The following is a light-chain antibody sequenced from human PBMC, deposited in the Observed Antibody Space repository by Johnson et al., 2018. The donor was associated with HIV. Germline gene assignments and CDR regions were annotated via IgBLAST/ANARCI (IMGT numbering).Light chain of an antibody. Sequence: QSLLTQPPSVSAAPGQKVTISCSGSSSNIGNNYVSWYQQVPGTAPKLLIYDNNKRPSGIPGRFSGSKSGQSATLGITGLQTGDEADYYCGTWDSSLTSYVFGAGTKVTVL. V-gene: IGLV1-51*01. CDR3: GTWDSSLTSYV. CDR1: SSNIGNNY. CDR2: DNN. J-gene: IGLJ1*01.